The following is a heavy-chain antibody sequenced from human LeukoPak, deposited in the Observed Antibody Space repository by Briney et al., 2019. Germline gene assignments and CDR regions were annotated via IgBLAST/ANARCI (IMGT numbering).Heavy chain of an antibody. V-gene: IGHV1-18*01. Sequence: ASVKVSCTASGYTFTSYGISWVRQAPGQGLEWMGWISAYNGNTNYAQKLQGRVTMTTDTSTSTAYMELRSLRSDDTAVYYCARQRYYYDSSGYRELDYWGQGTLVTVSS. CDR3: ARQRYYYDSSGYRELDY. CDR1: GYTFTSYG. J-gene: IGHJ4*02. D-gene: IGHD3-22*01. CDR2: ISAYNGNT.